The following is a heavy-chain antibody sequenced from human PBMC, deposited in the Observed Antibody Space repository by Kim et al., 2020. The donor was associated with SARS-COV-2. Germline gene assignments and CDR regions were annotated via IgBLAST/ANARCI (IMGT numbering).Heavy chain of an antibody. CDR3: AGDQFVFPY. D-gene: IGHD2-21*01. J-gene: IGHJ4*02. CDR2: IYYSGST. CDR1: GGSISSSSYY. V-gene: IGHV4-39*01. Sequence: SETLSLTCTVSGGSISSSSYYWGWIRQPPGKGLEWIGSIYYSGSTYYNPSLKSRVTISVDTSKNQFSLKLSSVTAADTAVYYCAGDQFVFPYWGQGTLVTVSS.